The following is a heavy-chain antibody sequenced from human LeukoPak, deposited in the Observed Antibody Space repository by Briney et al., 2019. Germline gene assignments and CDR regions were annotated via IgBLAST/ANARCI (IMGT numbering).Heavy chain of an antibody. D-gene: IGHD5-24*01. CDR3: ARDGYNPLFDY. CDR1: GFTFSSYW. CDR2: IKQDGSEK. J-gene: IGHJ4*02. Sequence: GGSLRLSCAASGFTFSSYWMSWVRRAPGKGLEWVANIKQDGSEKYYVDSVKGRFTISRDNAKNSLYLQMNSLRAEDTAVYYCARDGYNPLFDYWGQGTLVTVSS. V-gene: IGHV3-7*01.